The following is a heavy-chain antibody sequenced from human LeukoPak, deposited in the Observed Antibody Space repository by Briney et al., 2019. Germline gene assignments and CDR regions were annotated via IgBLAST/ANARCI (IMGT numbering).Heavy chain of an antibody. V-gene: IGHV3-7*01. J-gene: IGHJ4*02. Sequence: PGGSLRLSCAASGFRFNTYWMSWVRQAPGKGLEWVANIKQDGNEKYYADSVKGRFTISRDNAKNSLYLQMNSLRAEDTAVYYCARARTPTYYYDSSGYYYFDYWGQGTLVTVSS. D-gene: IGHD3-22*01. CDR2: IKQDGNEK. CDR1: GFRFNTYW. CDR3: ARARTPTYYYDSSGYYYFDY.